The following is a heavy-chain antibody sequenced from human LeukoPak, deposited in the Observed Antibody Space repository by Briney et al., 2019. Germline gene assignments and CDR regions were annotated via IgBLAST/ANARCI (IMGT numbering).Heavy chain of an antibody. Sequence: PSETLSLTCAVYGGSFSGYYWSWIRQPPGKGLEWIREINHSGSTNYNPSLKSRVTISVDTSKNQFSLKLSSVTAADTAVYYCARGNDSMDVWGQGTTVTVSS. CDR3: ARGNDSMDV. J-gene: IGHJ6*02. V-gene: IGHV4-34*01. D-gene: IGHD3-9*01. CDR1: GGSFSGYY. CDR2: INHSGST.